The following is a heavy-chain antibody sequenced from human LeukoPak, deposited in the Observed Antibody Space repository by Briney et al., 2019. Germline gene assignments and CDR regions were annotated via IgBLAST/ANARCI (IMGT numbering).Heavy chain of an antibody. V-gene: IGHV3-7*03. J-gene: IGHJ6*02. D-gene: IGHD3-16*01. CDR2: INQDGTEK. Sequence: GGSLRLSCAASGFTFSSYWMSWVRQAPGEGLKWVAKINQDGTEKAYVDSVRGRFTISRDNAKNSLFLQMNSLRAEDTAVYFCARGGGLDVWGQGATVTVSS. CDR1: GFTFSSYW. CDR3: ARGGGLDV.